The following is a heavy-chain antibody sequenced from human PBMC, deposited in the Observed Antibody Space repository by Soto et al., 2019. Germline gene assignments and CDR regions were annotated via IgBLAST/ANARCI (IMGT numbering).Heavy chain of an antibody. V-gene: IGHV1-69*11. Sequence: QVQLVQSGAEVKKPGSSVKVSCKASGGTFSSYAITWVRQAPGQGLEWMGGIIPILDTATYAQKFQGRVTITADDSTSTDDMEWSSLRSDDTAVYYCARHRHWSGKKCYCAYHMDVWGQWTTVTVSS. CDR2: IIPILDTA. CDR3: ARHRHWSGKKCYCAYHMDV. D-gene: IGHD3-3*01. CDR1: GGTFSSYA. J-gene: IGHJ6*02.